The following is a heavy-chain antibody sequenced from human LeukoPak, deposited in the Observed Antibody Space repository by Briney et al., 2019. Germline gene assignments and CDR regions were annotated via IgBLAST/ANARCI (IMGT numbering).Heavy chain of an antibody. CDR2: INPSGGST. V-gene: IGHV1-46*01. J-gene: IGHJ5*02. CDR3: AREILRYPNWFDP. Sequence: ASVKVSCKASGYTFTSYYVHWVRQAPGQGLEWMGIINPSGGSTSYAQKFQGRVTMTRDTSTSTVYMELSSPRSEDTAVYYCAREILRYPNWFDPWGQGTLVTVSS. D-gene: IGHD3-9*01. CDR1: GYTFTSYY.